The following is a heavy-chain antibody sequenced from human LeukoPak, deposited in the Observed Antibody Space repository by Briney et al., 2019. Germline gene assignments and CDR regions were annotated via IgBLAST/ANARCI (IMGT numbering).Heavy chain of an antibody. CDR1: RGSITPHY. CDR3: ARDGGRIPPRDYYDSSGSSLWYFDL. Sequence: SSETLSLTCTVSRGSITPHYWSWIRQPAGKGLDWIGRISPTGSTNYNPSLNSRVTMSVDTSKNQLSLTLNSVTAADTAVYYCARDGGRIPPRDYYDSSGSSLWYFDLWGRGTLVTVSS. CDR2: ISPTGST. J-gene: IGHJ2*01. V-gene: IGHV4-4*07. D-gene: IGHD3-22*01.